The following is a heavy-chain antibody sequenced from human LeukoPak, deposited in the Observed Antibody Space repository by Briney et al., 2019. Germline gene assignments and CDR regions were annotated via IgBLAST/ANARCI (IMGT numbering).Heavy chain of an antibody. J-gene: IGHJ4*02. CDR3: ARVSDWGHFDY. CDR2: INHSGST. Sequence: SETLSLTCAVYGGSFSGYYLSWIRQPPGKGLEWIGEINHSGSTNYNPSLKSRVTISVDTSKNQFSLKLSSVTAADTAVYYCARVSDWGHFDYWGQGTLVTVSS. D-gene: IGHD3-16*01. V-gene: IGHV4-34*01. CDR1: GGSFSGYY.